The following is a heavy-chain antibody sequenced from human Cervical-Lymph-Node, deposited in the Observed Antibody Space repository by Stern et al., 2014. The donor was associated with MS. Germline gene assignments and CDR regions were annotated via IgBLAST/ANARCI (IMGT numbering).Heavy chain of an antibody. CDR2: IFPVFGTP. Sequence: QVQLGQSGAEVTKPGSSAKVSCKASGGTFSKFPSSWVRQAQGQGLEWMGGIFPVFGTPTYAQEFRCRVTITADVSPSTVYMELSSLRSDDTAVYYCALSSETSDRWYSLGYDLWGQGTLVTVSS. CDR3: ALSSETSDRWYSLGYDL. V-gene: IGHV1-69*01. D-gene: IGHD6-13*01. J-gene: IGHJ5*02. CDR1: GGTFSKFP.